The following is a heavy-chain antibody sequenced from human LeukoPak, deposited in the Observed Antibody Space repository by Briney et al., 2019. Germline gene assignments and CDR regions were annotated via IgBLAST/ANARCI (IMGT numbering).Heavy chain of an antibody. D-gene: IGHD4-17*01. V-gene: IGHV1-2*02. J-gene: IGHJ3*02. CDR3: ASTVTLDAFNI. CDR1: GYIFTAYY. CDR2: VNPSSGGT. Sequence: ASVKVSCKASGYIFTAYYMHWVRQAPGQRLEWMGWVNPSSGGTNYAQKFQGRVIMTRDTSISTAYMELSRLRSDDTAVYYCASTVTLDAFNIWGQGTMVTVSS.